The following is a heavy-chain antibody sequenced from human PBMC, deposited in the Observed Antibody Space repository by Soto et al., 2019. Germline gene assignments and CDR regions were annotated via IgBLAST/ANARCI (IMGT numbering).Heavy chain of an antibody. V-gene: IGHV1-2*02. J-gene: IGHJ4*02. CDR3: ARESGHAKFTNIVVVPAAAPGPLDY. D-gene: IGHD2-2*01. Sequence: ASVKVSCKASGYTFTGYYMHWVRQAPGQGLEWMGWINPNSGGTNYAQKFQGRVTITRDTSISTAYMELSRLRSDDTAVYYCARESGHAKFTNIVVVPAAAPGPLDYWGQGTLVTVSS. CDR2: INPNSGGT. CDR1: GYTFTGYY.